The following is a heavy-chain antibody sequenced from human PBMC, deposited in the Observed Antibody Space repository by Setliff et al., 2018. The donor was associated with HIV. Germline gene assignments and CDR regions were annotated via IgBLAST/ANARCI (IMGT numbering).Heavy chain of an antibody. D-gene: IGHD5-12*01. J-gene: IGHJ4*02. CDR1: GFTFSSYA. CDR3: AKSDYNYNNLAGPNYFDF. CDR2: VSASGGST. Sequence: GSLRLSCAASGFTFSSYAMSWVRQAPGKGLEGVSVVSASGGSTYYADSVKGRITISRDNSKNTLFLHMDNLRAEDTAIYYCAKSDYNYNNLAGPNYFDFWGQGTLVTVSS. V-gene: IGHV3-23*01.